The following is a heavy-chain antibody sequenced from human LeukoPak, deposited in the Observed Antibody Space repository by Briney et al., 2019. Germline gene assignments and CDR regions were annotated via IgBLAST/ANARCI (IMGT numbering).Heavy chain of an antibody. Sequence: SETLSLTCAVSGGSISSSNWWGWVRQPPGKGLEWIGEIYHSGSTNYNPSLKSRVTISVDKSKNQFSLKLSSVTAADTAVYYCARGVYHTVTTDAFDIWGQGTMVTVSS. V-gene: IGHV4-4*02. CDR3: ARGVYHTVTTDAFDI. J-gene: IGHJ3*02. D-gene: IGHD4-17*01. CDR2: IYHSGST. CDR1: GGSISSSNW.